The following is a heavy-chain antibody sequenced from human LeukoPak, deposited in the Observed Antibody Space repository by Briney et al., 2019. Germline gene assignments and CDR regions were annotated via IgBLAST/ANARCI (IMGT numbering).Heavy chain of an antibody. CDR1: GGSFSGYY. CDR3: ARRIGGYSYGYDY. J-gene: IGHJ4*02. V-gene: IGHV4-34*01. CDR2: INHSGST. D-gene: IGHD5-18*01. Sequence: SETLSLTCAVYGGSFSGYYWSWIRQPPGKGLEWIGEINHSGSTNYNPSLKSRVTISVDTSRNQFSLKLSSVTAADTAVYYCARRIGGYSYGYDYWGQGTLVTVSS.